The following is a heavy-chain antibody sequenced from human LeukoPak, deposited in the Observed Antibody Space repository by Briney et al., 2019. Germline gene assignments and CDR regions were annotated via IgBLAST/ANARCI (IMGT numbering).Heavy chain of an antibody. J-gene: IGHJ4*02. CDR2: ISSSGSTI. V-gene: IGHV3-11*01. CDR3: AKGQQWLASPDY. CDR1: GFTFSDYY. D-gene: IGHD6-19*01. Sequence: PGGSLRLSCAASGFTFSDYYMSWIRQAPGKGLEWVSYISSSGSTIYYADSVKGRFTISRDNSKNTLYLQMNSLRAEDTAVYYCAKGQQWLASPDYWGQGTLVTVSS.